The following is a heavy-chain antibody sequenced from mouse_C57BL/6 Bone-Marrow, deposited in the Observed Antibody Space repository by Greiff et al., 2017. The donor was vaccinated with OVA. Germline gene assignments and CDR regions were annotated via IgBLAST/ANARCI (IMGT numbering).Heavy chain of an antibody. CDR2: IYPRSGNT. CDR3: ARRSWGSSHWYFDV. J-gene: IGHJ1*03. V-gene: IGHV1-81*01. D-gene: IGHD1-1*01. CDR1: GYTFTSYG. Sequence: QVQLQQSGAELARPGASVKLSCKASGYTFTSYGISWVKQRTGQGLEWIGEIYPRSGNTYYNEKFKGKATLTADKSSSTAYMELRSLTSEDSAVYVCARRSWGSSHWYFDVWGTGTTVTVSS.